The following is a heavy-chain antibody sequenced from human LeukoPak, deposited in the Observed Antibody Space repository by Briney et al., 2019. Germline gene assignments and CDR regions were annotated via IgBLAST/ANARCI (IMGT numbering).Heavy chain of an antibody. V-gene: IGHV3-74*01. CDR2: INGDGSTT. J-gene: IGHJ4*02. D-gene: IGHD1-1*01. Sequence: GGPLRLSCAASGFTFSSQGMHWVRQAPGKAPVWVSRINGDGSTTSYADSVKGRFTISRDNAKNTLYMQMNSLRAEDTAVYYCARGSLWNDYWGQGTLVTVSS. CDR3: ARGSLWNDY. CDR1: GFTFSSQG.